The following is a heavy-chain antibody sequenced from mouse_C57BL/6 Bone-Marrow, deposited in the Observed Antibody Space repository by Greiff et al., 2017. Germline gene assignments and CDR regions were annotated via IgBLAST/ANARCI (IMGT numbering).Heavy chain of an antibody. CDR3: ATKNYGSSPSYAMDY. V-gene: IGHV1-55*01. CDR1: GYTFTSYW. Sequence: QVHVKQSGAELVKPGASVKMSCKASGYTFTSYWITWVKQRPGQGLEWIGDIYPGSGSTNYNEKFKSKATLTVDTSSSTAYMQLSSLTSEDSAVYYCATKNYGSSPSYAMDYWGQGTSVTVSS. D-gene: IGHD1-1*01. CDR2: IYPGSGST. J-gene: IGHJ4*01.